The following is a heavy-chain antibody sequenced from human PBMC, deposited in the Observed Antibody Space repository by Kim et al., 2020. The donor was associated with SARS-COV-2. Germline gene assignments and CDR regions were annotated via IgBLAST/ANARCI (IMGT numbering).Heavy chain of an antibody. CDR2: ISDEGARL. D-gene: IGHD6-19*01. V-gene: IGHV3-23*01. CDR1: GFSITKYV. CDR3: ARRGDGGWGAFDL. Sequence: GGSLRLSCAASGFSITKYVMSWVRQAPGKGPEWVSSISDEGARLFYADAVKGRFTLSRDISKNTLYLQLDSLSADDTALYYCARRGDGGWGAFDLWGQGTMVSVSS. J-gene: IGHJ3*01.